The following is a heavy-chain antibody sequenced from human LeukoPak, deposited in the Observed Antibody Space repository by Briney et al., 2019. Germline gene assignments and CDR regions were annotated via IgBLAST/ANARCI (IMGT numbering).Heavy chain of an antibody. V-gene: IGHV4-59*08. D-gene: IGHD6-13*01. Sequence: SETLSLTCTVSGGSISSYYWSWIRQPPGKGLEWIGYIYYSGSTNYNPSLKSRVTISVDTSKNQFSLKLSSVTAADTAVYYCATRRSSPTSPTVWGQGTLVTVSS. CDR1: GGSISSYY. J-gene: IGHJ4*02. CDR2: IYYSGST. CDR3: ATRRSSPTSPTV.